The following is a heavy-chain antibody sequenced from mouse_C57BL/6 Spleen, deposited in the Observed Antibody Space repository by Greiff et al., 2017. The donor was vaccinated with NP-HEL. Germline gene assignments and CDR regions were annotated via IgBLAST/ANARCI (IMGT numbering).Heavy chain of an antibody. J-gene: IGHJ3*01. CDR2: IDPENGDT. V-gene: IGHV14-4*01. CDR3: TTQDYGSSYRFAY. CDR1: GFNIKDDY. Sequence: EVQLQQSGAELVRPGASVKLSCTASGFNIKDDYMHWVKQRPEQGLEWIGWIDPENGDTEYASKFQGKATITADTSSNTAYLQLSSLTSEDTAVYYCTTQDYGSSYRFAYWGQGTLVTVSA. D-gene: IGHD1-1*01.